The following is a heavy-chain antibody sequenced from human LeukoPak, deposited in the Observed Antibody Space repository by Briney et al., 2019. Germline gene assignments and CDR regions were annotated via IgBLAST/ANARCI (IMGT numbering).Heavy chain of an antibody. CDR1: GGSISSSDYY. Sequence: SETLSLTCIVSGGSISSSDYYWGWIRQPPGKGLEWIGYIYYSGSTNYNPSLKSRVTISVDTSKNQFSLKLSSVTAADTAVYYCARDSLDWFDPWGQGTLVTVSS. CDR2: IYYSGST. J-gene: IGHJ5*02. V-gene: IGHV4-61*08. CDR3: ARDSLDWFDP.